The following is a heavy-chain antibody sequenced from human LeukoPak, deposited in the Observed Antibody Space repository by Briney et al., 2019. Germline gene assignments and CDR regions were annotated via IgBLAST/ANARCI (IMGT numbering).Heavy chain of an antibody. Sequence: SVKVSCKASGGTFSSYAISWVRQAPGQGLEWMGGIIPIFGTASYAQKFQGRVTITTDESTSTAYMELSSLRSEDTAVYYCATITSSSWFDYWGQGTLVTVSS. J-gene: IGHJ4*02. CDR1: GGTFSSYA. CDR3: ATITSSSWFDY. V-gene: IGHV1-69*05. D-gene: IGHD6-13*01. CDR2: IIPIFGTA.